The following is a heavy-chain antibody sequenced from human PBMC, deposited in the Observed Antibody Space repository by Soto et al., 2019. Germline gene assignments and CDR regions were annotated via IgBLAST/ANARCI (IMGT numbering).Heavy chain of an antibody. CDR3: ARAPVYYDSSGYYYDLDY. J-gene: IGHJ4*02. CDR1: GYTFTSYA. V-gene: IGHV1-3*01. D-gene: IGHD3-22*01. CDR2: INAGNGNT. Sequence: ASVKVSCKASGYTFTSYAMHWVRQAPGQRLEWMGWINAGNGNTKYSQKFQGRVTITRDTSASTAYMELSSLRSEDTAVYYCARAPVYYDSSGYYYDLDYWAQGNLVTVSS.